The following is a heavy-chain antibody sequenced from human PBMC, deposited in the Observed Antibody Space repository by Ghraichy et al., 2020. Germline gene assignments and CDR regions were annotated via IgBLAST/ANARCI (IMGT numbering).Heavy chain of an antibody. D-gene: IGHD6-19*01. CDR2: IKQDGSEK. Sequence: GGSLRLSCAASGFTFSSYWMSWVRQAPGKGLEWVANIKQDGSEKYYVDSVKGRFTISRDNAKNSLYLQMNSLRAEDTAVYYCAEISGSYSSGWFLGYWGQGTLVTVSS. CDR1: GFTFSSYW. V-gene: IGHV3-7*01. CDR3: AEISGSYSSGWFLGY. J-gene: IGHJ4*02.